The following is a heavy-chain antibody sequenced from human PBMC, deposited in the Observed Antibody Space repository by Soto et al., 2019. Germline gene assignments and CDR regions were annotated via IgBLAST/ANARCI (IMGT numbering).Heavy chain of an antibody. V-gene: IGHV3-33*01. J-gene: IGHJ6*02. CDR1: RFTFSNYG. CDR3: ARDDEYSGNGMDV. Sequence: QVQLVESGGGVVQPGRSLRLCYAASRFTFSNYGMHWVRQAPGKGLEWVAVILNDGSNRYHADSVKDRFTISRDNSKNMLYLQMNSLRAEDTAVYYCARDDEYSGNGMDVWGQGTTVTVS. D-gene: IGHD3-10*01. CDR2: ILNDGSNR.